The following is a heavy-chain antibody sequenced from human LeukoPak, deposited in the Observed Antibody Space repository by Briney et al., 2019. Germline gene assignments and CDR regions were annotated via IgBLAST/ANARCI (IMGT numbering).Heavy chain of an antibody. CDR1: GGSISSYY. CDR2: IYTSGST. V-gene: IGHV4-4*07. J-gene: IGHJ4*02. CDR3: ARAPVDTAMVTGAWFVDY. D-gene: IGHD5-18*01. Sequence: PSETLSLTCTVSGGSISSYYWSWIRQPAGKGLEWIGRIYTSGSTNYNPSLKSRVTMSVDTSKNQFSLKLSSVTAADTAVYYCARAPVDTAMVTGAWFVDYWGQGTLVTVSS.